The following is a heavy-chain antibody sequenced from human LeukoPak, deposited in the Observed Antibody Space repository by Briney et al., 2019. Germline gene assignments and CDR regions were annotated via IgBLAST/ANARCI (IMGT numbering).Heavy chain of an antibody. V-gene: IGHV4-30-2*01. D-gene: IGHD3-22*01. Sequence: TSQTLSLTCTVSGGSISSGGYSWSWIRQPPGKGLEWIGYIYHSGSTYYNPSLKSRVTISVDRSKDQFSLKLSSVTAADTAVYYCARGGKSSGLFPDFDYWGLGTLVTVSS. CDR1: GGSISSGGYS. CDR2: IYHSGST. J-gene: IGHJ4*02. CDR3: ARGGKSSGLFPDFDY.